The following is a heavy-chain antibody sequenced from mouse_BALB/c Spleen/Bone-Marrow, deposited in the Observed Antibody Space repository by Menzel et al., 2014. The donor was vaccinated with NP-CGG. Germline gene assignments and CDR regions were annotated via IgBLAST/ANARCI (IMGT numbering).Heavy chain of an antibody. V-gene: IGHV7-3*02. CDR1: GFTFTDYY. Sequence: EVKLVESGGGSVQPGGSLRLSCATSGFTFTDYYMSWVRQPPGKALEWLGFIRNKANGYTTEYSASVKGRLTISRDNSQRILYLQMNTLRAEDSATYYCARDENVGIYWYFDVWGAGTTVIVSS. J-gene: IGHJ1*01. CDR3: ARDENVGIYWYFDV. CDR2: IRNKANGYTT.